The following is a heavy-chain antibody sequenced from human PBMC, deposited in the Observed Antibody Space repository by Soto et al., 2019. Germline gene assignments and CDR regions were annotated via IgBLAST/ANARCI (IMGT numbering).Heavy chain of an antibody. CDR3: ARHIVVVVAATPDWFDP. J-gene: IGHJ5*02. CDR1: GGSISSSSYY. D-gene: IGHD2-15*01. Sequence: QLQLQESGPGLVKPSETLSLTCTVSGGSISSSSYYWGWIRQPPGKGLEWIGSIYYSGSTYYNPSLKDRVTISVDTSKNHFSLKLSSVTAADTAVYYCARHIVVVVAATPDWFDPWGQGTLVTVSS. V-gene: IGHV4-39*01. CDR2: IYYSGST.